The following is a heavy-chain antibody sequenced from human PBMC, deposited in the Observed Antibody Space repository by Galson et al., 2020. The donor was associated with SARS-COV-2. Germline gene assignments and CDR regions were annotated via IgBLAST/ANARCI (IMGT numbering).Heavy chain of an antibody. CDR2: IYSGGST. CDR3: AKAQRDYYGSGSYPFDY. V-gene: IGHV3-23*03. CDR1: GFTFSSYA. J-gene: IGHJ4*02. Sequence: GESLKISCAASGFTFSSYAMSWVRQAPGKGLEWVSVIYSGGSTYYADSVKGRFTISRDNSKNTLYLQMNSLRAEDTAVYYCAKAQRDYYGSGSYPFDYWGQGTLDTVSS. D-gene: IGHD3-10*01.